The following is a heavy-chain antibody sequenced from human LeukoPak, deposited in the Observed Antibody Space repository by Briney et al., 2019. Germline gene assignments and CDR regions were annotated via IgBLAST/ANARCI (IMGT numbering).Heavy chain of an antibody. D-gene: IGHD6-13*01. J-gene: IGHJ4*02. CDR3: ARVRSLAAGTAADYFDY. CDR1: GGSISSYY. Sequence: SETLSLTCTVSGGSISSYYWSWVRQPPGKGLEWIGYIYYSGSTNYNPSLKSRVTISVDTSKNQFSLKPSSVTAADTAVYYCARVRSLAAGTAADYFDYWGQGTLVTVSS. V-gene: IGHV4-59*01. CDR2: IYYSGST.